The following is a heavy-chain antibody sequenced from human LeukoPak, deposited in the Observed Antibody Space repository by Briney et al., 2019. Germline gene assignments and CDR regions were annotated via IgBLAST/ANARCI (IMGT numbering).Heavy chain of an antibody. J-gene: IGHJ1*01. CDR2: ISSSSSYI. D-gene: IGHD6-13*01. CDR3: GEGDSSSDRH. V-gene: IGHV3-21*04. CDR1: GFTFSSYG. Sequence: PGGSLRLSCAASGFTFSSYGMHWVRQAPGKGLEWVSSISSSSSYIYYADSVKGRFTISRDNAKNSLYLQMNSLRAEDTAVYYCGEGDSSSDRHWGQGTLVTVSS.